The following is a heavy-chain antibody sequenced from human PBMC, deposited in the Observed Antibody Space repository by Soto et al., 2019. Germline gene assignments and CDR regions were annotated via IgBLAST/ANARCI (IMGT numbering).Heavy chain of an antibody. J-gene: IGHJ4*02. Sequence: EVQLLESGGKLVQPGGSLTLSCAASGFTFSTYAMAWVRQAPGKGLEWVSGVSASGLNTDYADPVKGRLYISRDNSKNTVSLHMTTLTAEDTALYYFAKDRPRTTSASFFEYWGQGTPVTVSS. V-gene: IGHV3-23*01. D-gene: IGHD1-1*01. CDR1: GFTFSTYA. CDR2: VSASGLNT. CDR3: AKDRPRTTSASFFEY.